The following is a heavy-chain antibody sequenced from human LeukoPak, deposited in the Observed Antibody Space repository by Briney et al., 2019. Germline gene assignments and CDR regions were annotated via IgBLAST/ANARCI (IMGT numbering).Heavy chain of an antibody. Sequence: ASVKVSCKASGYTFIGYYMHWVRQAPGQGLEWMGRMNPNTGGANYAQKFQGRVTMTRDTSISTAYMELSGLKSDDTAMFYCARSLYGDYFFDYWGQGTLVTVSS. D-gene: IGHD4-17*01. CDR2: MNPNTGGA. CDR3: ARSLYGDYFFDY. V-gene: IGHV1-2*06. J-gene: IGHJ4*02. CDR1: GYTFIGYY.